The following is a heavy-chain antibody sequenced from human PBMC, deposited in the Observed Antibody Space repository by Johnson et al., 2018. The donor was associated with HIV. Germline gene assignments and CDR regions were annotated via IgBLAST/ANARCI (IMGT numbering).Heavy chain of an antibody. CDR1: GFTFSSYT. CDR2: ISYDGSNK. CDR3: TYSSAWSPGAFEI. Sequence: QVQLVESGGGVVQPGRSLRLSCAASGFTFSSYTMHWVRQAPGKGLEWVAVISYDGSNKYYADSVKGRFTISRDNSKNTLYLQMNSLRAEDTAVFYCTYSSAWSPGAFEIWGQGTMVTVSS. J-gene: IGHJ3*02. V-gene: IGHV3-30-3*01. D-gene: IGHD6-19*01.